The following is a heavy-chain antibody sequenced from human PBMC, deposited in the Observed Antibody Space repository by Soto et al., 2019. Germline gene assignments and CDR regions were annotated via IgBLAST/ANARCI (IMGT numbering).Heavy chain of an antibody. CDR2: ISGSGGST. CDR3: AKKGGYVVYYYYYMDV. D-gene: IGHD5-12*01. V-gene: IGHV3-23*01. Sequence: EVQLLESGGGLVQPGGSLRLSCAASGFTFSSYAMSWVRQAPGKGLEWVSAISGSGGSTYYADSVKGRFTISRDNSKNTLDLQMNSLRAEDTAVYYCAKKGGYVVYYYYYMDVWGKGTTVTVSS. CDR1: GFTFSSYA. J-gene: IGHJ6*03.